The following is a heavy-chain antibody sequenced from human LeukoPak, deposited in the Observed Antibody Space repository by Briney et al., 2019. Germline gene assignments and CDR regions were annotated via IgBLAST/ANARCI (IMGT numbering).Heavy chain of an antibody. V-gene: IGHV4-39*01. J-gene: IGHJ6*02. Sequence: PSETLSLTCTVSGGSISSSYYYWGWIRQPPGKGLEWIGSIYYSGSTYYNPSLKSRVTISVDTSKNQFSLKLSSVTAADTAVYYCARIGGNYDFWSGYYAKYYYYGMDVWGQGTTVTVSS. CDR1: GGSISSSYYY. CDR2: IYYSGST. D-gene: IGHD3-3*01. CDR3: ARIGGNYDFWSGYYAKYYYYGMDV.